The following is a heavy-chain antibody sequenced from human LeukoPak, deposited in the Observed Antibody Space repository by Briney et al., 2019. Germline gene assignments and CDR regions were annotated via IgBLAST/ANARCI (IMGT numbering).Heavy chain of an antibody. J-gene: IGHJ4*02. CDR2: ISGSGGST. V-gene: IGHV3-23*01. CDR3: AKDRFSYSSGWFDY. CDR1: GFTFSSYA. Sequence: PPGGSLRLSCAASGFTFSSYAMSWVRQAPGKGLEWVSAISGSGGSTYYADSVKGRFTISRDNSKNTLYLQINSLRAEDTAVYYCAKDRFSYSSGWFDYWGQGTLVTVSS. D-gene: IGHD6-19*01.